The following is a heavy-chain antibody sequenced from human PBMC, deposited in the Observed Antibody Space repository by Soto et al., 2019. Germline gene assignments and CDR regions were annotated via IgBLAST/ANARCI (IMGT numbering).Heavy chain of an antibody. CDR3: ANKPTDHWYFIL. Sequence: QITLKESGPTLVKPTQTLTLTCTFSGFPISTSRVGVGWIRQPPGKALEWLALIYWYDDKRYSPSLKSRHTTTKDIHKYQVVPTITNMDPVATATYCCANKPTDHWYFILLGRGPLVTVSS. D-gene: IGHD1-1*01. J-gene: IGHJ2*01. CDR1: GFPISTSRVG. CDR2: IYWYDDK. V-gene: IGHV2-5*01.